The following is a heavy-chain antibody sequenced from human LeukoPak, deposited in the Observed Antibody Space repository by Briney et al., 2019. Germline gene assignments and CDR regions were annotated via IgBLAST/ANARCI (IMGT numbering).Heavy chain of an antibody. V-gene: IGHV3-7*01. CDR1: GFSFSNYW. Sequence: PGGSLRLSCVASGFSFSNYWMSGCRQAPGKGLEWVANIKQDGSDKYYVDSVKGRFTISRDNAKNSLYLQMNSLRAEDTAVYYCAREFDVLLWFGELRRFDYWGQGTLVTVSS. D-gene: IGHD3-10*01. CDR3: AREFDVLLWFGELRRFDY. J-gene: IGHJ4*02. CDR2: IKQDGSDK.